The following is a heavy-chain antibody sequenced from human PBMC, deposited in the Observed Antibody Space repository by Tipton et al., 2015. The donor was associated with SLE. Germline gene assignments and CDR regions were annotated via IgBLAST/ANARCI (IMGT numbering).Heavy chain of an antibody. CDR2: IDARGST. CDR1: GGSLSRRNFY. V-gene: IGHV4-61*09. Sequence: TLSLTCTVSGGSLSRRNFYWSWIRQPAGKGLEYIGHIDARGSTSYNPSLKSRVTISVDTSKNQFSLKLSSVTAADTAVYYCARGGAEETVTRGSAFDIWGQGTMVTVSS. J-gene: IGHJ3*02. CDR3: ARGGAEETVTRGSAFDI. D-gene: IGHD4-17*01.